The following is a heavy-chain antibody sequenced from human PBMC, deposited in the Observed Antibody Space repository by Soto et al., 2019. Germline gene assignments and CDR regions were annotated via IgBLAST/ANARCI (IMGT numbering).Heavy chain of an antibody. CDR2: INHSGST. D-gene: IGHD3-3*01. Sequence: SETLSLTCAVYGGSFSGYYWSWIRQPPGKGLEWIGEINHSGSTNYNPSLKSRVTISVDTSKNQSSLKLSSVTAADTAVYYCARKVNYDFWSGYSTIFDYWGQGTLVTVSS. V-gene: IGHV4-34*01. CDR3: ARKVNYDFWSGYSTIFDY. CDR1: GGSFSGYY. J-gene: IGHJ4*02.